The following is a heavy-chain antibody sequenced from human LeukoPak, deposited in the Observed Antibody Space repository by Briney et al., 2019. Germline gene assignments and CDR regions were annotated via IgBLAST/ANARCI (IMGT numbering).Heavy chain of an antibody. J-gene: IGHJ6*03. CDR2: IYYSGST. D-gene: IGHD6-13*01. CDR3: ARVGTTGYSSSWYQNYYYYMDV. V-gene: IGHV4-59*11. Sequence: SETLSPTCTVSGGSISSHYWSWIRQPPGKGLEWIGYIYYSGSTNYNPSLKSRVNISVDTSKNQFSLKLSSVTAADTAVYYCARVGTTGYSSSWYQNYYYYMDVWGKGTTVTVSS. CDR1: GGSISSHY.